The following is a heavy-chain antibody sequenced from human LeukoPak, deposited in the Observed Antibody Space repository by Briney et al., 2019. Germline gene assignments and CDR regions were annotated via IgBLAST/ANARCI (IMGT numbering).Heavy chain of an antibody. J-gene: IGHJ4*02. Sequence: GGSLRLSCSASGFTFRSFGMHWVRQAPGKGLEYVSGISSNGGSTYYADSVKGRFIISQDNSKNTLYLQMSSLRAEDTAVYYCVKVYAAIVFDYWGQGTLVTVSS. D-gene: IGHD2-2*01. V-gene: IGHV3-64D*09. CDR3: VKVYAAIVFDY. CDR2: ISSNGGST. CDR1: GFTFRSFG.